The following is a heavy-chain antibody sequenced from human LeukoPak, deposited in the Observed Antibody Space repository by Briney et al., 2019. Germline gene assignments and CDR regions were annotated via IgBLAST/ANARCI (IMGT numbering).Heavy chain of an antibody. CDR1: GFTFSRNG. CDR2: SSGGST. Sequence: GGSLRLSCAASGFTFSRNGMTWVRQAPGKGLEWVSASSGGSTYYADSVKGRFTISRDNSKNTLYLQMNSLRAEDTAVYYCAKEEWLLAVYFDYWGQGTLVTVSS. J-gene: IGHJ4*02. V-gene: IGHV3-23*01. D-gene: IGHD3-3*01. CDR3: AKEEWLLAVYFDY.